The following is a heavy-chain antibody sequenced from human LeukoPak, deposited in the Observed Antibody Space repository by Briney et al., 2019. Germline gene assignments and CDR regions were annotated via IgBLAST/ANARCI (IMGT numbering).Heavy chain of an antibody. V-gene: IGHV3-23*01. J-gene: IGHJ6*03. D-gene: IGHD3-3*01. CDR3: AKSQGDYDFWSYYYMDV. Sequence: GGSLRLSCAASGFTFSSYAMSWVRQAPGKGLEWVSAISGSGGSTYYADSVKGRFTISRDNSKNTLYLQVNSLRAEDTAVYYCAKSQGDYDFWSYYYMDVWGKGTTVTVSS. CDR2: ISGSGGST. CDR1: GFTFSSYA.